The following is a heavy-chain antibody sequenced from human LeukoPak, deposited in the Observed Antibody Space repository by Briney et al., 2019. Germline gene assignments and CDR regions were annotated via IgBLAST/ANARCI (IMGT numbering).Heavy chain of an antibody. Sequence: ASVKVSCKASGYTFTSYGISWVRQAPGQGLEWMGWISAYNGNTNYAQKLQGRVTMTTDTSTSTAYMELRSLRSDDTAVYYCARTAPGIAAGYYYYYYGMDVWGQGTTVSVSS. V-gene: IGHV1-18*01. CDR3: ARTAPGIAAGYYYYYYGMDV. CDR2: ISAYNGNT. J-gene: IGHJ6*02. D-gene: IGHD6-13*01. CDR1: GYTFTSYG.